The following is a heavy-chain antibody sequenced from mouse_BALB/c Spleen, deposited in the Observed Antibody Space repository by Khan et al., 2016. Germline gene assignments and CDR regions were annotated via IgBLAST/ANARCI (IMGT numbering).Heavy chain of an antibody. CDR1: GYSITSDYA. CDR2: ISYSGTT. Sequence: EVKLLESGPGLVKPSQSLSLTCTVTGYSITSDYAWNWIRQFPGNKLEWMGYISYSGTTTYNPSRKSRISITRDTSKNQFFLQLNSVTTEDTATYYCARWLDAMDYWGRGTSVTVSS. D-gene: IGHD2-2*01. J-gene: IGHJ4*01. V-gene: IGHV3-2*02. CDR3: ARWLDAMDY.